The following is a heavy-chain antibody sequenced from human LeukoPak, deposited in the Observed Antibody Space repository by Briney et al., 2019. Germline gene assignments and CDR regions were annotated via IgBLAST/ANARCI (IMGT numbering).Heavy chain of an antibody. CDR2: IGGSGDRT. V-gene: IGHV3-23*01. J-gene: IGHJ4*02. CDR3: AKYRGFGDSYDS. D-gene: IGHD3-10*01. CDR1: GSPFSRND. Sequence: GGSLRLSCAASGSPFSRNDMSWLRQAAGKGLEWVSSIGGSGDRTYYADSVKGRFTVSRDTSKNTLYLQMNSLRAEDAAVYYCAKYRGFGDSYDSWGQGTLVTVSS.